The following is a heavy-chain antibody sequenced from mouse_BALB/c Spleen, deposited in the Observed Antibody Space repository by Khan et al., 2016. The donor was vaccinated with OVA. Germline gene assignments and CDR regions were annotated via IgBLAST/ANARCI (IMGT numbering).Heavy chain of an antibody. CDR3: TNHDSSSACFTY. V-gene: IGHV1-7*01. J-gene: IGHJ3*01. CDR2: INPSTDYT. D-gene: IGHD1-1*01. CDR1: GYTFTSYW. Sequence: VQLQESGAELAKPGASVKMSCKASGYTFTSYWMHWVKQRPGQGLEWIGYINPSTDYTEYNQKFKDKATLTADKSSSTAYMQLTSLTSEDSAVYYGTNHDSSSACFTYWGQGTLVTVSA.